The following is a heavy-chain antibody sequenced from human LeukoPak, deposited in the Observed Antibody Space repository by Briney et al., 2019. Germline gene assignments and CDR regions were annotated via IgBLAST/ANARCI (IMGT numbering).Heavy chain of an antibody. D-gene: IGHD3-16*01. CDR3: AREGDDY. CDR2: ISSSSTI. Sequence: GGSLRLSCAASGFTFSSYSMNWVRQAPGKGLEWVSYISSSSTIYYADSVKGRFTISRDNAKNSLYLQMNSLRAEDTAVYYCAREGDDYWGQGTLVTVSS. J-gene: IGHJ4*02. CDR1: GFTFSSYS. V-gene: IGHV3-48*01.